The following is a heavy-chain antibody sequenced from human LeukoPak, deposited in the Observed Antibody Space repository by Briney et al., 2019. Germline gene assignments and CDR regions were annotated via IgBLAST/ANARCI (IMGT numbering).Heavy chain of an antibody. V-gene: IGHV1-69*01. Sequence: ASVKVSCKASGGTFSSYAISWVRQAPGQGLEWMGGIIPIFGTANYAQKFQGRVTITADESTSTAYMELSSLRSEDTAVYYCARDNGDYPNYYYYYMDVWGKGTTVTVSS. CDR1: GGTFSSYA. CDR2: IIPIFGTA. CDR3: ARDNGDYPNYYYYYMDV. D-gene: IGHD4-17*01. J-gene: IGHJ6*03.